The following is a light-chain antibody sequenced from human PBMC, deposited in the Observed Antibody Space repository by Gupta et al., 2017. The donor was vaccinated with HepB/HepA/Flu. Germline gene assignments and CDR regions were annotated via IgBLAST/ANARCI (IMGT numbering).Light chain of an antibody. V-gene: IGKV4-1*01. CDR3: QQYSSSTLT. CDR1: QSVLYSSTDKNY. J-gene: IGKJ4*01. CDR2: WAS. Sequence: DIVMTQSPDSLAVSLGERATINCKSSQSVLYSSTDKNYLAWYQQKPGQPPKLLIYWASTRESGVPDRFSGSGSGTDFTLTISSLRAEDVAVYYCQQYSSSTLTFGGGTKVEIK.